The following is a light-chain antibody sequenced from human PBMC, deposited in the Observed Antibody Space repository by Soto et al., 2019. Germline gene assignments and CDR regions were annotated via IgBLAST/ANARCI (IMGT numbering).Light chain of an antibody. V-gene: IGKV3-15*01. CDR3: QQYNNWSWT. J-gene: IGKJ1*01. CDR1: QSVSSN. Sequence: EKVMTQSPATLSVSPGERATLSCRASQSVSSNVAWFQQKPGQAPRLLIYGASTRATGIPARFSGSGSGTEFTLTITSLQSEDFAVYYCQQYNNWSWTFGQGTKVDI. CDR2: GAS.